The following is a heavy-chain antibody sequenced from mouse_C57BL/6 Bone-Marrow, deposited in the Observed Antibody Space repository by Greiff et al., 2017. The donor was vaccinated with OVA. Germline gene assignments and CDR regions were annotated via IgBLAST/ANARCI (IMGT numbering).Heavy chain of an antibody. J-gene: IGHJ1*03. D-gene: IGHD2-4*01. V-gene: IGHV5-6*01. CDR2: ISSGGSYT. Sequence: EVQLVESGGDLVKPGGSLKLSCAASGFTFSSYGMSWVRQTPDKRLEWVATISSGGSYTYYPDSVKGRFTITRDNATNTLYLQMSSLESEDTAMYYCARQGGYDYDGDWYFDVWGTGTTVTVSS. CDR3: ARQGGYDYDGDWYFDV. CDR1: GFTFSSYG.